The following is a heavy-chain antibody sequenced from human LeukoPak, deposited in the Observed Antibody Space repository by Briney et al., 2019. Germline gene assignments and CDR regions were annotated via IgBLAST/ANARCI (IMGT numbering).Heavy chain of an antibody. CDR3: AATTPQYYDILTGHRTPLLKAPMDV. J-gene: IGHJ6*03. D-gene: IGHD3-9*01. CDR2: ISAYNGDT. Sequence: ASVKVSCKASGYTFTSYGISWVRQAPGQGLEWMGWISAYNGDTNYAQKLQGRVTMTTDTSTSTAYMELRSLRSEDTAVYYCAATTPQYYDILTGHRTPLLKAPMDVWGKGTTVTISS. V-gene: IGHV1-18*01. CDR1: GYTFTSYG.